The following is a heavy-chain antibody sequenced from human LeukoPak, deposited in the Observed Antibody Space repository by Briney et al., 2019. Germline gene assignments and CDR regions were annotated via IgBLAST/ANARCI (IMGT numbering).Heavy chain of an antibody. CDR3: AREAWDSSGYYWYYFDY. CDR1: GYTFTSYA. J-gene: IGHJ4*02. CDR2: IDAGNGNT. Sequence: ASVKVSCKASGYTFTSYAIHWVRQAPGQRLEWMGWIDAGNGNTKYSQEFQGRVTITRDISASTTYMELSSLRSEDMAVYYCAREAWDSSGYYWYYFDYWGQGTLVTVSS. D-gene: IGHD3-22*01. V-gene: IGHV1-3*03.